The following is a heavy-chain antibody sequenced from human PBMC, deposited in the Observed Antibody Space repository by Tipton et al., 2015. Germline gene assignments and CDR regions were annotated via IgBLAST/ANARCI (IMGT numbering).Heavy chain of an antibody. J-gene: IGHJ4*02. D-gene: IGHD5-18*01. CDR2: MHHSGDA. V-gene: IGHV4-38-2*02. Sequence: TLSLTCTVSGYSISSGYYWGWIRQPPGKGLEWIGSMHHSGDAYYNPPLTSRVSISVDASKNQFSLKRTSVTAADTAFYFCGRGDDSTAMATGFDYWGQGALVTVSS. CDR1: GYSISSGYY. CDR3: GRGDDSTAMATGFDY.